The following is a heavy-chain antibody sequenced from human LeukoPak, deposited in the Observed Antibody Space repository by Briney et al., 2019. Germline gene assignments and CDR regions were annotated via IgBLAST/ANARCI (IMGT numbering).Heavy chain of an antibody. V-gene: IGHV1-2*02. Sequence: ASAKVSCKTSGYTLTDYYIHWVRQAPGQGLEWMGWINCKSGGTKYAPKFDGRVTMSRATSINTAFMELTSLIADDTALYYCARGGSVVHPPEYTHHWGQGALVTVSS. CDR2: INCKSGGT. CDR3: ARGGSVVHPPEYTHH. CDR1: GYTLTDYY. D-gene: IGHD1-26*01. J-gene: IGHJ1*01.